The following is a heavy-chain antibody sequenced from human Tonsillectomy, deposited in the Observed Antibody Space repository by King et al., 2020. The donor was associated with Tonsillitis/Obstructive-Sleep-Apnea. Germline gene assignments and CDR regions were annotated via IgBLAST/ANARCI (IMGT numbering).Heavy chain of an antibody. V-gene: IGHV1-58*01. CDR2: IVVGSGDT. CDR1: GFTFITSA. Sequence: SQLVQSGPEVKKPGPSVKVSCKASGFTFITSALRWVRQARGQRLEWIGWIVVGSGDTNYAQKFQGRVTITRDLSTSTAYMELSSLRSEDTAVYYCTANANLDAFDLWGQGTMVTVSS. CDR3: TANANLDAFDL. J-gene: IGHJ3*01.